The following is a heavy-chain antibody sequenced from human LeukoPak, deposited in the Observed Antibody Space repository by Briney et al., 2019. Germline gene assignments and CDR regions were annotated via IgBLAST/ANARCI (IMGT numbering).Heavy chain of an antibody. D-gene: IGHD3-3*01. J-gene: IGHJ4*02. CDR2: ISSSSSYI. CDR1: GFTFSSYS. V-gene: IGHV3-21*01. CDR3: ASDFWSGYYVGY. Sequence: GGSLRLSCAASGFTFSSYSMNWVRQAPGKGLEWVPSISSSSSYIYYADSVKGRFTISRDNAKNSLYLQMNSLRAEDTAVYYRASDFWSGYYVGYWGQGTLVTVSS.